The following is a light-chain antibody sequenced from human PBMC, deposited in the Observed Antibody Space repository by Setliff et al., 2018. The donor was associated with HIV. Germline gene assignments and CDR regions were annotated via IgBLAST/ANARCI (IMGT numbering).Light chain of an antibody. CDR2: DVS. J-gene: IGLJ2*01. Sequence: QSALAQPASVSGSPGQSITISCTGTSSDVGGYNYVSWYQQHPGKAPKLMIHDVSNRPSGVSNRFSGPKSGNTASLTISGLQAEDEADYYCSSNTGSSTLFGGGTKVTVL. CDR1: SSDVGGYNY. V-gene: IGLV2-14*01. CDR3: SSNTGSSTL.